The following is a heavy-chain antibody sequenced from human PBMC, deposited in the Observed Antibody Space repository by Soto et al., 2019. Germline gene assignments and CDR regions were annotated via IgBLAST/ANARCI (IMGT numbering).Heavy chain of an antibody. Sequence: QVQLQESGPGLVKPSETLSLSCSVSGGSISGHYWSWVRQTPGKGLEWIGYMYYSGSTNYNPSLKSRVTMSVATSKTHFSLRLTSVTAADTAVYYCARGPYYDLIWNYYYMDVWGKGTTVTVSS. CDR2: MYYSGST. D-gene: IGHD3-16*01. CDR3: ARGPYYDLIWNYYYMDV. J-gene: IGHJ6*03. CDR1: GGSISGHY. V-gene: IGHV4-59*08.